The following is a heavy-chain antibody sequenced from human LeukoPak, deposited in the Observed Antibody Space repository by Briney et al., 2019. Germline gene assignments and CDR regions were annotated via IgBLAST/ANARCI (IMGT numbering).Heavy chain of an antibody. Sequence: GGSLRLSCAASGFTFSSYGMHWVRQAPGKGLEWVAFIRYDGSNKYYADSVRGRFTISRDNSRNTLYLQMKSMRAEDTAIYYCAKNGDRGAYCSGGTCYPYYYYYMDVWGKGTTVTISS. D-gene: IGHD2-15*01. J-gene: IGHJ6*03. CDR1: GFTFSSYG. V-gene: IGHV3-30*02. CDR2: IRYDGSNK. CDR3: AKNGDRGAYCSGGTCYPYYYYYMDV.